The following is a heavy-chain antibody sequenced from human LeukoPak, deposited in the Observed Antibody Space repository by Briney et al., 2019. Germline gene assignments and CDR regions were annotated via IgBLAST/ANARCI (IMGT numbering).Heavy chain of an antibody. D-gene: IGHD2-15*01. J-gene: IGHJ4*02. V-gene: IGHV3-7*01. CDR3: ARQYCSGGSCLTYFDY. CDR2: IKQDGSEK. CDR1: GFTFDDYG. Sequence: GGSLRLSCAASGFTFDDYGMSWVRQAPGKGLEWVANIKQDGSEKYYVDSVKGRFTISRDNAKNSLYLQMNSLRAEDTAVYYCARQYCSGGSCLTYFDYWGQGTLVTVSS.